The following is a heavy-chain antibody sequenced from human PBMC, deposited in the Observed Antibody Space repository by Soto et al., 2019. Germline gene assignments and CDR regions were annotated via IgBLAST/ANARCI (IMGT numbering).Heavy chain of an antibody. CDR1: GGTFSNYP. CDR2: IIPIFGTV. J-gene: IGHJ4*02. CDR3: ARPRTVATTKGYDY. D-gene: IGHD1-1*01. Sequence: QVQLVQSGAEVKQPGSSVRVSCKASGGTFSNYPFTWVRQAPGQGLEWMGGIIPIFGTVTYAQKFQGRVTISADESTSTTSMEMSRLTSEDTAIYYCARPRTVATTKGYDYWGQGTLVNVSS. V-gene: IGHV1-69*01.